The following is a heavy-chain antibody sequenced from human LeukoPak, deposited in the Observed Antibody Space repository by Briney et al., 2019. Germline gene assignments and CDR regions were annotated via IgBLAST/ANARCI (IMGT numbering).Heavy chain of an antibody. CDR2: IYTSGST. V-gene: IGHV4-4*07. CDR3: ARVEYSSSPHSYYFDY. CDR1: GGSISSYY. D-gene: IGHD6-6*01. J-gene: IGHJ4*02. Sequence: SQTLSLTCTVSGGSISSYYWSWIRQPAGKGLEWIGRIYTSGSTNYNPSLKSRVTMSVDTSKNQFSLKLSSVTAADTAVYYCARVEYSSSPHSYYFDYWGQGTLVTVSS.